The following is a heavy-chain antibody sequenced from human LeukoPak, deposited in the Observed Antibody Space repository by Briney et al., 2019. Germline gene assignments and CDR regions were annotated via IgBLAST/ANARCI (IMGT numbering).Heavy chain of an antibody. V-gene: IGHV4-39*02. J-gene: IGHJ3*02. CDR2: IYYSGST. CDR3: ARDDNDAFDI. Sequence: SETLSLTCTVSGGSISSSSYYWGWIRQPPGKGLEWIGSIYYSGSTYYNPSLKSRVTISVDTSKNQFSLKLSSVTAADTAVYYCARDDNDAFDIWGQGTMVTVSS. CDR1: GGSISSSSYY.